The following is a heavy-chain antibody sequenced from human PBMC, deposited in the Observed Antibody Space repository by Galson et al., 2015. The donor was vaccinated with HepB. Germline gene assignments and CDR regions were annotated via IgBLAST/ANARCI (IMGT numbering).Heavy chain of an antibody. V-gene: IGHV3-33*01. D-gene: IGHD3-22*01. CDR1: RFTFNNYA. J-gene: IGHJ4*02. Sequence: SLRLSCAASRFTFNNYAMHWARQAPGKGLEWVAVTWHDGGIKFYADSVKGRFTISRDNFKNTLHLQMNSLRDEDTAIYYCARVKYYETSEVLDYWGQGTLVSVSS. CDR2: TWHDGGIK. CDR3: ARVKYYETSEVLDY.